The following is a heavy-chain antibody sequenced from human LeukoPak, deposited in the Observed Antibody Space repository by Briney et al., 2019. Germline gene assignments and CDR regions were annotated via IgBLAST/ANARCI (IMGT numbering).Heavy chain of an antibody. CDR2: INPSGGST. CDR1: GYTFTSYY. D-gene: IGHD6-13*01. V-gene: IGHV1-46*01. J-gene: IGHJ6*02. Sequence: GASVKVSCKASGYTFTSYYMHWVRQAPGQGLEWMGIINPSGGSTRYAQKFQGRVTMTRDTSTSTVYMELSSLRSEDTAVYYCARVGPTTGYSSSWYPDYYYGMDVWGQGTTVTVSS. CDR3: ARVGPTTGYSSSWYPDYYYGMDV.